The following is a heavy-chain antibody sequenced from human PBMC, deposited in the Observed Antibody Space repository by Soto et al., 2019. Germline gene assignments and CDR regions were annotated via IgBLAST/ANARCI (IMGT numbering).Heavy chain of an antibody. CDR1: GGTIRSPDW. Sequence: PETLSLTCGVSGGTIRSPDWWTWVRQPPGKGLEWIGEIFQSGSTNYTPSLESRVTISVDKSKNQFSLTWTSVTAADTAVYFCARGRGRYSSGWSWFDPWGQGILVTVSS. D-gene: IGHD6-19*01. CDR2: IFQSGST. CDR3: ARGRGRYSSGWSWFDP. J-gene: IGHJ5*02. V-gene: IGHV4-4*01.